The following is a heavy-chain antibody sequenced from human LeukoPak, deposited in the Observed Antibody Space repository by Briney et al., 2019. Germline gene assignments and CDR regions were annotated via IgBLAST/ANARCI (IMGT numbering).Heavy chain of an antibody. V-gene: IGHV3-23*01. D-gene: IGHD3-10*01. CDR3: AKEQCESFSGDFDN. J-gene: IGHJ4*02. Sequence: PGGSLRLSCAASGFIFRSYAMSWVRQAPGKGLEWVSGISGSRGSTYYADSVKGRFTISRDNSNNTLFLQMNSLKAEDTAVHYWAKEQCESFSGDFDNGGREPRATVPS. CDR2: ISGSRGST. CDR1: GFIFRSYA.